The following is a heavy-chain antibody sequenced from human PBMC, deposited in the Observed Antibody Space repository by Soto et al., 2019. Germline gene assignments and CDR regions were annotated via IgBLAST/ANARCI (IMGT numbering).Heavy chain of an antibody. CDR3: AKGGPDGFCSGGRCYFDY. Sequence: EVQLVESGGGLVQPGRSLRLSCAASGFTFDDYAMHWVRRVPGKGMEWVSSISCNSNIIGYADSVKGRFTISRDNANNPLYLQMNSLRPEDTALYYCAKGGPDGFCSGGRCYFDYWGQGTLVTVSS. D-gene: IGHD2-15*01. CDR2: ISCNSNII. V-gene: IGHV3-9*01. J-gene: IGHJ4*02. CDR1: GFTFDDYA.